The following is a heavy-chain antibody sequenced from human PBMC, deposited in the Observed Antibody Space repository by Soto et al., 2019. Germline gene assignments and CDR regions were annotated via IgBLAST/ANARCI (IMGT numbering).Heavy chain of an antibody. CDR1: GGTFSSYA. D-gene: IGHD2-15*01. Sequence: SVKVSCKASGGTFSSYAISWVRQAPGQGLEWMGGIIPIFGTANYAQKFQGRVTITADKSTSTAYMELSSLRSEDTAVYYCARVVVAAPKYYYYYYGMDVWGQGTTVTVSS. V-gene: IGHV1-69*06. CDR2: IIPIFGTA. CDR3: ARVVVAAPKYYYYYYGMDV. J-gene: IGHJ6*02.